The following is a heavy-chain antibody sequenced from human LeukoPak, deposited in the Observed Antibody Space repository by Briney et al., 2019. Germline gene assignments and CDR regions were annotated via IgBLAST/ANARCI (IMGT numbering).Heavy chain of an antibody. CDR3: ARDHTYYYDSSGYYRLLDY. D-gene: IGHD3-22*01. Sequence: ASVKVSCKASGYTFTSYGISWVRQAPGQGLEWMGWISAYNGSTNYAQKLQGRVTMTTDTSTSTAYMELRSLRSDDTAVYYCARDHTYYYDSSGYYRLLDYWGQGTLVTVSS. CDR2: ISAYNGST. CDR1: GYTFTSYG. V-gene: IGHV1-18*01. J-gene: IGHJ4*02.